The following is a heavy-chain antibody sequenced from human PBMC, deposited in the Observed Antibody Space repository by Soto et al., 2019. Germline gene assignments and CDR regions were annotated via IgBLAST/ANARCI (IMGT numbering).Heavy chain of an antibody. V-gene: IGHV4-59*01. CDR1: GGSISTYY. D-gene: IGHD3-10*01. CDR3: ARARITMVREVIKYNMDV. CDR2: IYNSGST. J-gene: IGHJ6*02. Sequence: SETLSLTCTVTGGSISTYYWSWIRRPPGKGLEWIGYIYNSGSTHSNPSLQSRVTISVDTSKNQFSLKLSSVTAADTAIYYCARARITMVREVIKYNMDVWGQGTTVTVSS.